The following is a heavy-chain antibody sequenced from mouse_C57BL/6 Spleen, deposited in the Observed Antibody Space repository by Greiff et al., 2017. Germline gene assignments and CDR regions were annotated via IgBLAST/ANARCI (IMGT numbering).Heavy chain of an antibody. CDR1: GFTFSSYA. D-gene: IGHD1-1*01. J-gene: IGHJ2*01. CDR2: IGDGGSYT. Sequence: EVKLMESGGGLVKPGGSLKLSCAASGFTFSSYAMSWVRQTPEKRLEWVATIGDGGSYTYYPDNVKGRFTISRDNAKNNLYLQMSHLKSEDTAMYYCARGDYGSSYGYFDYWGQGTTLTVSS. CDR3: ARGDYGSSYGYFDY. V-gene: IGHV5-4*03.